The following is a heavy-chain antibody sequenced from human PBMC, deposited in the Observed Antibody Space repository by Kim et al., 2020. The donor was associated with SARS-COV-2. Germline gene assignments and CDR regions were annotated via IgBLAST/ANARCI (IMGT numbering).Heavy chain of an antibody. CDR3: ARQGHVAAAAPDY. CDR1: GGSISSSSYY. V-gene: IGHV4-39*01. D-gene: IGHD6-13*01. Sequence: SETLSLTCTVSGGSISSSSYYWGWIRQPPGKGLEWIGSIYYSGSTYYNPSLKSRVTISVDTSKNQFSLKLSSVTAADTAVYYCARQGHVAAAAPDYWGQGTLVTVSS. J-gene: IGHJ4*02. CDR2: IYYSGST.